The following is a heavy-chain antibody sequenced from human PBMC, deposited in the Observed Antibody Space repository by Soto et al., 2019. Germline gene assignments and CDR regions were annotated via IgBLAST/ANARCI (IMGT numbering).Heavy chain of an antibody. J-gene: IGHJ6*02. D-gene: IGHD6-13*01. V-gene: IGHV4-59*01. CDR2: IYYSGST. CDR1: GGSISSYY. CDR3: ARGGAAAGPSWGYYYYYYALDA. Sequence: SETLSLTCTVSGGSISSYYWSWIRQPPGKGLEWIGYIYYSGSTNYNPSLKSRVTISVDTSKNQFSLKLSSVTAADTAVYYCARGGAAAGPSWGYYYYYYALDAWGPGLTVTVSS.